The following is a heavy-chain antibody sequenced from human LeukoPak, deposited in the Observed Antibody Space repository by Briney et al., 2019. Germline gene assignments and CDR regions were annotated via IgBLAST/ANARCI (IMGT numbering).Heavy chain of an antibody. D-gene: IGHD2-15*01. CDR2: IIPIFGTA. CDR1: GGTFSSYA. V-gene: IGHV1-69*05. Sequence: SVKVPCKASGGTFSSYAISWVRQAPGQGLEWMGGIIPIFGTANYAQKFQGRVAITTDESTSTAYMELSSLRSEDTAVYYCARGDVVVVAATDYYYYMDVWGKGTTVTVSS. J-gene: IGHJ6*03. CDR3: ARGDVVVVAATDYYYYMDV.